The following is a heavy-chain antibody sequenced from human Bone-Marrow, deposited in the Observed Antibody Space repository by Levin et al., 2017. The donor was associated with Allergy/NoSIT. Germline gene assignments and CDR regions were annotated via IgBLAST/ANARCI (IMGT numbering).Heavy chain of an antibody. Sequence: PGGSLRLSCTASELSFSNYGIHWVRQAPGKGLEWVAVISDDGNDKYYAESVKGRFTLSRDNSRNTVYLQMNSLRAEDTAVYYCVRGNDKLGFLFDYWGQGTQVTVSS. D-gene: IGHD3-16*01. CDR3: VRGNDKLGFLFDY. J-gene: IGHJ4*02. V-gene: IGHV3-30*03. CDR1: ELSFSNYG. CDR2: ISDDGNDK.